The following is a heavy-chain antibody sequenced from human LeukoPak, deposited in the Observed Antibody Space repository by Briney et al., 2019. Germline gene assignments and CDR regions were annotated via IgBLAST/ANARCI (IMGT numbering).Heavy chain of an antibody. CDR1: GGSISSGGYY. Sequence: TSETLSLTCTVSGGSISSGGYYWSWIRQPPGKGLEWIGYIYYSGSTYYNPSLKSRVTISVDTSKNQFSLKLSSVTAADTAVYYCAREPRITMVRGVIIGYFDYWGQGTLVTVSS. J-gene: IGHJ4*02. CDR2: IYYSGST. D-gene: IGHD3-10*01. CDR3: AREPRITMVRGVIIGYFDY. V-gene: IGHV4-31*03.